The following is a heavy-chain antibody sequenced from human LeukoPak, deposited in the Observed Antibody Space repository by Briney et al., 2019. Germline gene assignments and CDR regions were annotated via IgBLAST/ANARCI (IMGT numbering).Heavy chain of an antibody. Sequence: GASLQICCEGAGSTFTNYWIGWGRPLRGKGLEWMGIIYPGDSDTIYSPSFQGQVTISVAKSISTAYLQWNSLKASDTAMYYCARREGTGFDSWGQGTLVTVSS. CDR1: GSTFTNYW. CDR2: IYPGDSDT. V-gene: IGHV5-51*01. J-gene: IGHJ5*01. CDR3: ARREGTGFDS. D-gene: IGHD3/OR15-3a*01.